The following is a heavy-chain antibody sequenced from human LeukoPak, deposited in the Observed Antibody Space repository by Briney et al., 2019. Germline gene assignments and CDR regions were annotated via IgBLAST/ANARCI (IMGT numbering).Heavy chain of an antibody. CDR1: GFTFSSYW. Sequence: GGSLRLSCAASGFTFSSYWMTWFRQAPGKGLEWVANIKQDGSEKYYVDSMKGRFTISRDNAKNSLYLQMNSLRAEDTAVYYCAKDLEVRGVTTGNWFDLWGQGTLATVSS. CDR2: IKQDGSEK. V-gene: IGHV3-7*03. CDR3: AKDLEVRGVTTGNWFDL. D-gene: IGHD3-10*01. J-gene: IGHJ5*02.